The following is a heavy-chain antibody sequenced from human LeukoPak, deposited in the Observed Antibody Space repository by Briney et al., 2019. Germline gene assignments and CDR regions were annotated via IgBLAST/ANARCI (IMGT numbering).Heavy chain of an antibody. CDR1: GFTFSNYW. V-gene: IGHV3-74*01. D-gene: IGHD3-22*01. CDR3: ARYLGQYYDTSDNWFDP. J-gene: IGHJ5*02. CDR2: INKEGLNT. Sequence: GGSLRLPCAASGFTFSNYWVHWVRQPPGKGLVWVSRINKEGLNTRYADSVKGRFTISRDNAKKTLNLQMNSLRAEDTAVYYCARYLGQYYDTSDNWFDPWGQGTLVTVSS.